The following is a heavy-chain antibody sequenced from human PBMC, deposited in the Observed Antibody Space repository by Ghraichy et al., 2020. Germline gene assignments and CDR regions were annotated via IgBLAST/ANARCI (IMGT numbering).Heavy chain of an antibody. CDR2: ISSSGSPI. V-gene: IGHV3-48*02. Sequence: GGSLRLSCAASGFTFSSYSMNWVRQAPGKGLEWVSYISSSGSPIYYADSVKGRFTISRDNAKNSLYLQMNSLRDEDTAVYYCASGRVGATDYFDYWGQGTLVTVSS. CDR3: ASGRVGATDYFDY. CDR1: GFTFSSYS. D-gene: IGHD1-26*01. J-gene: IGHJ4*02.